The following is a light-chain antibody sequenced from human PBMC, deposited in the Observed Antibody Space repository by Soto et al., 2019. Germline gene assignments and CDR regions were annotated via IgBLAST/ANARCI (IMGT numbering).Light chain of an antibody. CDR1: SSDVGAYNF. J-gene: IGLJ1*01. V-gene: IGLV2-14*03. Sequence: QSALTQPASVSGSPGQSITISCTGTSSDVGAYNFVSWYQQHPDKVPKLMIFDVSRRPSGVSDRFSGSKSGNTASLTISGVHHADEADYYCSSSKGSSTHVFGSGTQVTVL. CDR2: DVS. CDR3: SSSKGSSTHV.